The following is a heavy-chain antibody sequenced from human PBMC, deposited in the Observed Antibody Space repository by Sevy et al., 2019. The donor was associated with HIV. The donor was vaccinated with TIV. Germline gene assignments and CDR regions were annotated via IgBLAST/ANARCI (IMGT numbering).Heavy chain of an antibody. CDR2: IYYNGNI. J-gene: IGHJ4*02. CDR1: GGSITSLY. D-gene: IGHD1-26*01. V-gene: IGHV4-59*08. CDR3: AGENAWVRGYS. Sequence: SETLSLTCTVSGGSITSLYWNWIRQPPGKGLEWIANIYYNGNINYNPSLKSRVTLSLDTSTNQFSLRLSSVTAADTAIYYYAGENAWVRGYSWGQGTLVTVSS.